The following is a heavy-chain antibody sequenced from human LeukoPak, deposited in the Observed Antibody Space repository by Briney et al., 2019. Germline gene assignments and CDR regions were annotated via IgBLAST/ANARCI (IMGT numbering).Heavy chain of an antibody. CDR3: ARDETHFYGSGSSNWFDP. CDR1: GGSISSYY. D-gene: IGHD3-10*01. Sequence: SETLSLTCSVSGGSISSYYWSWIRQPAGKGLEWIGRIDSRGNINYNTSLKSRVTMSVDTSKNQFSLKLRSMTAADTAVYYCARDETHFYGSGSSNWFDPWGQGILVTVSS. V-gene: IGHV4-4*07. J-gene: IGHJ5*02. CDR2: IDSRGNI.